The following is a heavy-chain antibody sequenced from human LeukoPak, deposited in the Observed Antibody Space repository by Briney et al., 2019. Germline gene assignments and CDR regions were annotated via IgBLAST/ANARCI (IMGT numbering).Heavy chain of an antibody. V-gene: IGHV4-59*01. J-gene: IGHJ4*02. CDR2: IYYSGST. Sequence: PSETLSLTCTVSGGSISSYYWSWIRQPPGKGLEWIGYIYYSGSTNYNPSLKSRVTISVDTSKNQFSLKLSSVTAADTAVYYCAAEKKNTKDISVYSSFDYGGQGTLVPVPS. D-gene: IGHD3-22*01. CDR1: GGSISSYY. CDR3: AAEKKNTKDISVYSSFDY.